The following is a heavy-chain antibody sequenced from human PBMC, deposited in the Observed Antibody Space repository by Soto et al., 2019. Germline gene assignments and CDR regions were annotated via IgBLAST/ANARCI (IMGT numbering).Heavy chain of an antibody. J-gene: IGHJ4*02. V-gene: IGHV3-64D*06. Sequence: PVGSLRLSCSASGFTFSMYSMHWIRQAPGKGLEYVSAISDDGRSTYYADSVKGRYTISRDNSNNAVFLQMSSLRPDDTAVYYCLKLAEYGVDEGWGLGTLVTVSS. D-gene: IGHD4-17*01. CDR2: ISDDGRST. CDR3: LKLAEYGVDEG. CDR1: GFTFSMYS.